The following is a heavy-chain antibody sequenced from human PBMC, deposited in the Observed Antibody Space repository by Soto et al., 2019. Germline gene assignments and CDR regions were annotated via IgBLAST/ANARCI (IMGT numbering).Heavy chain of an antibody. CDR2: IYPADSET. CDR3: ARRPWLSGYYDY. CDR1: GYSFFSHW. Sequence: PGESLKISCKGSGYSFFSHWIGWVRQMPGKGLEWVGIIYPADSETRYSPSFQGQVTISVDKSINTAYLQWSSLKASDTAMYYCARRPWLSGYYDYWGQGTLATVSS. V-gene: IGHV5-51*01. J-gene: IGHJ4*02. D-gene: IGHD3-22*01.